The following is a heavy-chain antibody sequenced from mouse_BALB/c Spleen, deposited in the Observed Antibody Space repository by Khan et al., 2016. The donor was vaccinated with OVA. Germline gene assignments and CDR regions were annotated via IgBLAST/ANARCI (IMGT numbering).Heavy chain of an antibody. CDR2: IWGGGST. CDR3: ARAYYRYDGYYAMDY. D-gene: IGHD2-14*01. Sequence: QVQLKESGPGLVAPSQSLSITCTVSGFSLSRYSIHWVRQPPGKGLEWLGIIWGGGSTDYNSALKSRLSISKDNSKSQVFLKMNSLQTDDTAMYYCARAYYRYDGYYAMDYWGQGTSVTVSS. J-gene: IGHJ4*01. CDR1: GFSLSRYS. V-gene: IGHV2-6-4*01.